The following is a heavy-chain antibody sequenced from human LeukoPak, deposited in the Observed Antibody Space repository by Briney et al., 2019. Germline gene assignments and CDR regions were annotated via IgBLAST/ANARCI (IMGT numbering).Heavy chain of an antibody. CDR1: GGSISSGDYY. J-gene: IGHJ5*02. CDR3: ARAKGVVVVPAAIRVGDWFDP. Sequence: SQTLSLTCTVSGGSISSGDYYWSWIRQPPGKGLEWIGYIYYSGSTYYNPSLKSRVTISVDTSKNQFSLKLSSVTAADTAVYYCARAKGVVVVPAAIRVGDWFDPWGQGTLVTVSS. CDR2: IYYSGST. D-gene: IGHD2-2*02. V-gene: IGHV4-30-4*01.